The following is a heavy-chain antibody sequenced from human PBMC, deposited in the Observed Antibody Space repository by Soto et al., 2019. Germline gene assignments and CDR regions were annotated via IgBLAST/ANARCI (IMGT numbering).Heavy chain of an antibody. D-gene: IGHD1-26*01. J-gene: IGHJ6*03. CDR2: IYYSGST. CDR1: GSPIHSYY. CDR3: ARPMSGVTYYYYYYMDV. Sequence: SEIPTLTRTVFGSPIHSYYLRLVRLPPGKGLEWIGYIYYSGSTNYNPSLKSRVTISVDTSKNQFSLKLSSVTAADTAVYYCARPMSGVTYYYYYYMDVWGKGTTVTVSS. V-gene: IGHV4-59*01.